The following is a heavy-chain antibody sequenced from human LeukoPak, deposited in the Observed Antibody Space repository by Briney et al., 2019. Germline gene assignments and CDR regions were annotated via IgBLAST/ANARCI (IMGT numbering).Heavy chain of an antibody. D-gene: IGHD4-17*01. Sequence: ASVTVSCTASGYTFTIYYIHWVRQAPGQGLEWMGIISPSGGSTSYAQKFQGRVTMTRDTSTSTVYMELRSLGSEDTAVYYCARSYGDYPNYYFDYWGQGTLVTVSS. CDR3: ARSYGDYPNYYFDY. CDR1: GYTFTIYY. J-gene: IGHJ4*02. V-gene: IGHV1-46*01. CDR2: ISPSGGST.